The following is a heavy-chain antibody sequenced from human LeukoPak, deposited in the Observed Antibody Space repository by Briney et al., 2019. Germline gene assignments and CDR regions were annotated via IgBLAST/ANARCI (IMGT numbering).Heavy chain of an antibody. CDR3: ARHSAYCSSTSCYRGWFVT. Sequence: PSETLSLTCAVYGGSFSGYYWIWIRQPPGKGLEWIGEINHSGSTNYNPSLTSRVTISIDKSKNQFSLKLSSVTAADTAVYYCARHSAYCSSTSCYRGWFVTWGQGTLVTVSS. D-gene: IGHD2-2*01. V-gene: IGHV4-34*01. J-gene: IGHJ5*02. CDR2: INHSGST. CDR1: GGSFSGYY.